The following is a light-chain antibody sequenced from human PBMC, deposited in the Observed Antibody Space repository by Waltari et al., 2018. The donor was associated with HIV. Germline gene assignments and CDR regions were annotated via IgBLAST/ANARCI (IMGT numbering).Light chain of an antibody. V-gene: IGLV1-44*01. CDR2: SNN. CDR3: AAWDDSLSGLVV. CDR1: SSNIGSNT. J-gene: IGLJ2*01. Sequence: QSVLTQPPSASGTPGQRVTISCSGSSSNIGSNTVNWYQQLPGTAPSLLIYSNNQRPAGVPDRFAGAKSGTSASLAISGLQSEDEADYYCAAWDDSLSGLVVFGGGTKLTVL.